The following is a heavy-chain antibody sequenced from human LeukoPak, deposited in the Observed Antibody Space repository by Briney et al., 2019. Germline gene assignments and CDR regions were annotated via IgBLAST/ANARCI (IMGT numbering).Heavy chain of an antibody. V-gene: IGHV4-34*01. D-gene: IGHD3-3*01. CDR2: INHSGST. J-gene: IGHJ3*02. CDR3: ARVSSRFLEWLLYRSYAFDI. Sequence: SETLSLTCAVYGGSFSGYYWSWIRQPPGKGLEWIGEINHSGSTNYNPSLKSRVTISVGTSKNQFSLKLSSVTAADTAVYYCARVSSRFLEWLLYRSYAFDIWGQGTMVTVSS. CDR1: GGSFSGYY.